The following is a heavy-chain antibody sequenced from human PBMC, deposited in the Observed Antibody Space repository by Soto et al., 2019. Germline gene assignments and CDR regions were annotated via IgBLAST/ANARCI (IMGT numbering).Heavy chain of an antibody. CDR2: ISGSGGST. CDR1: GFTFSSYA. Sequence: GGSLRLSCAASGFTFSSYAMSWVRQAPGKGLEWVSAISGSGGSTYYADSVKGRFTISRDNSKNTLYLQMNSLRAEDTAVYYCAKDHSLAVVPGCFQHWGQGTLVTVSS. D-gene: IGHD6-19*01. J-gene: IGHJ1*01. V-gene: IGHV3-23*01. CDR3: AKDHSLAVVPGCFQH.